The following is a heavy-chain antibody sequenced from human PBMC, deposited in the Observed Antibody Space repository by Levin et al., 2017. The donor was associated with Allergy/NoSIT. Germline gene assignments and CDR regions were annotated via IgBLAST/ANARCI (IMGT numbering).Heavy chain of an antibody. D-gene: IGHD3-16*01. V-gene: IGHV3-7*01. J-gene: IGHJ4*02. Sequence: GESLKISCTASGFTFNSYWMSWVRQAPGKGLEWVANIKQDGSEKYYVDSVKGRFTLSRDNAKNSLYLQMNSLTAEDTAVYYCAKVATNGGYFDYWGQGALVTVSS. CDR2: IKQDGSEK. CDR3: AKVATNGGYFDY. CDR1: GFTFNSYW.